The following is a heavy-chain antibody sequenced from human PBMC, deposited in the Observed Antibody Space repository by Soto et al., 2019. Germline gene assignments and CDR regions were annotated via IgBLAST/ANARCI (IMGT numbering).Heavy chain of an antibody. Sequence: PSETLSLTCTVSGGSISSGDYYWSWILQPPGKGLEWIGYIYYSGSTYYNPSLKSRVTISVDTSKNQFSLKLSSVTAADTAVYYCASQGRFGELLGVTDYWGQGTLVTVSS. J-gene: IGHJ4*02. CDR3: ASQGRFGELLGVTDY. V-gene: IGHV4-30-4*01. D-gene: IGHD3-10*01. CDR1: GGSISSGDYY. CDR2: IYYSGST.